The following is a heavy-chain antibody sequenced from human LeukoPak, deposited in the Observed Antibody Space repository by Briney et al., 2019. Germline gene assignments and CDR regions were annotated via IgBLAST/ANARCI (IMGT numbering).Heavy chain of an antibody. CDR2: IYSGGST. CDR1: GFTVSTNY. D-gene: IGHD2-2*01. CDR3: ARDTGSSVPAAPDY. V-gene: IGHV3-53*01. Sequence: GGSLRLSCAASGFTVSTNYMSWVRQAPGKGLEWVSVIYSGGSTYYADSVKGRFTISRDNSKNTLYLQMNSLRAEDTAVYYCARDTGSSVPAAPDYWGQGTLVTVSS. J-gene: IGHJ4*02.